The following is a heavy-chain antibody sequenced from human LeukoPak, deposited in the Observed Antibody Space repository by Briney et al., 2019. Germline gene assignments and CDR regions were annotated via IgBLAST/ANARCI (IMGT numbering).Heavy chain of an antibody. CDR1: GGSISNYNYY. V-gene: IGHV4-39*07. CDR3: ARGRPGWFDP. Sequence: SETLSLTCNVSGGSISNYNYYWAWIRQPPGKGLEWIGSIHYSGSTWHNPSLKSRVTMSVDTSKNLFSLNLRSVTAADTAVYYCARGRPGWFDPWGQGTLVTVSS. J-gene: IGHJ5*02. CDR2: IHYSGST.